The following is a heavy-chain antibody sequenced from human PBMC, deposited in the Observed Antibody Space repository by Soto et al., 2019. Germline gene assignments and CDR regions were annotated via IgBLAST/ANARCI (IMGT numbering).Heavy chain of an antibody. Sequence: EVQLLGSGGGLVQPGGSLRLYGFGSGFTGSTYWMNWVRKAPGMGLEWVANINPDGAVGMYVDSAKGRFTTSRDNARNSLYLQMKSMRVDYTAVYFCAGWGGHDYNYWGQGIQVIVSS. CDR1: GFTGSTYW. V-gene: IGHV3-7*03. J-gene: IGHJ4*02. CDR3: AGWGGHDYNY. D-gene: IGHD3-16*01. CDR2: INPDGAVG.